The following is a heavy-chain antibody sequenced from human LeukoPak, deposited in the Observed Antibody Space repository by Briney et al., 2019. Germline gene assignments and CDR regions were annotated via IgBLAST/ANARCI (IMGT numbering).Heavy chain of an antibody. V-gene: IGHV1-46*01. J-gene: IGHJ4*02. D-gene: IGHD4-23*01. CDR3: ASQPGGNSVDFRVLPSYYFDY. Sequence: GASVTVSCKASGYTFTSYYMHWVRQAPGQGLEWMGIINPSGGSTSYAQKFQGRVTMTRDTSTSTVYMELSSLRSEDTAVYYCASQPGGNSVDFRVLPSYYFDYWGQGTLVTVSS. CDR2: INPSGGST. CDR1: GYTFTSYY.